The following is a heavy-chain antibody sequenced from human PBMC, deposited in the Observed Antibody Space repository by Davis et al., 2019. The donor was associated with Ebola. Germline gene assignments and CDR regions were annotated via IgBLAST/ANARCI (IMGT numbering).Heavy chain of an antibody. CDR2: IYYSGST. D-gene: IGHD1-26*01. Sequence: MPSETLSLTCTVSGGSISSYYWSWIRQPPGKGLEWIGYIYYSGSTNYNPSLKSRLTITVDTSKNQFSLKLSSVTAADTAVYYCARGVGGASGWFDPWGQGTLVTVSS. J-gene: IGHJ5*02. V-gene: IGHV4-59*12. CDR3: ARGVGGASGWFDP. CDR1: GGSISSYY.